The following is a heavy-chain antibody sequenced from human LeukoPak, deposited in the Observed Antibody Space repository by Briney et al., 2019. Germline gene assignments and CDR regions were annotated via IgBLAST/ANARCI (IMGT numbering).Heavy chain of an antibody. CDR2: ISSNGGST. CDR1: GFTFSSYA. V-gene: IGHV3-64*01. CDR3: ARGLGGYGDDAFDI. D-gene: IGHD5-12*01. J-gene: IGHJ3*02. Sequence: GGSLRLSCAASGFTFSSYAMSWVRQAPGKGLEYVSAISSNGGSTYYANSVKGRFTISRDNSKNTLYLQMGSLRAEDMAVYYCARGLGGYGDDAFDIWGQGTMVTVSS.